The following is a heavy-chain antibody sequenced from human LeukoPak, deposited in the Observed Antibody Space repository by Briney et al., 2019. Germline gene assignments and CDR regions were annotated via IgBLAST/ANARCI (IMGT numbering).Heavy chain of an antibody. CDR2: ISTYNGHT. CDR3: ATGDPYSFDY. V-gene: IGHV1-18*01. CDR1: GYTSNTYG. Sequence: GASVKVSFKAFGYTSNTYGISWVRQAPGQGREYMGWISTYNGHTNYAQKFQDRVTMTAETSTNTGYMELRSLRSDDTAVYYCATGDPYSFDYWGQGTLVTVAS. J-gene: IGHJ4*02. D-gene: IGHD4-17*01.